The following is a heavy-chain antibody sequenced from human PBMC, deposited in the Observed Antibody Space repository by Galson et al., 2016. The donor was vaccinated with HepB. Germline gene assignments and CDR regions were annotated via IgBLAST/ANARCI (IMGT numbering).Heavy chain of an antibody. CDR3: ARVVEKLSRGVNPQWFDA. V-gene: IGHV4-59*01. CDR2: LFYNGNT. Sequence: ETLSLTCTVSGASPSNSYWSWIRQPLGKGLEWIGYLFYNGNTKYNPSLKSRVAISGDVSRTRLSLKVYSVTAGDTAVYYCARVVEKLSRGVNPQWFDAWGQGTLVTVSS. CDR1: GASPSNSY. J-gene: IGHJ5*02. D-gene: IGHD3-10*01.